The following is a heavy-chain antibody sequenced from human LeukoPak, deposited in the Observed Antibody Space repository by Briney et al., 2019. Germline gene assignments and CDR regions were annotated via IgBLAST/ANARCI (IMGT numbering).Heavy chain of an antibody. CDR1: GYTFTGYY. V-gene: IGHV1-2*02. Sequence: ASVKVSCKASGYTFTGYYMHWVRQAPGQGLEWMGWINPNSGGTNYAQKFQGRVTMTRDTSISTAYMELSRLRSDDTAVYYCARGGPFTIVVVPAAASDAFDIWGQGTMVTVSS. J-gene: IGHJ3*02. CDR2: INPNSGGT. CDR3: ARGGPFTIVVVPAAASDAFDI. D-gene: IGHD2-2*01.